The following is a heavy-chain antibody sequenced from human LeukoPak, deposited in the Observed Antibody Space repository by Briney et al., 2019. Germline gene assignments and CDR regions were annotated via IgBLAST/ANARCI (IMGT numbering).Heavy chain of an antibody. CDR2: IYYDGSNK. D-gene: IGHD5-24*01. J-gene: IGHJ4*02. V-gene: IGHV3-33*08. CDR1: GFTFSDYY. CDR3: ARGAEMATLPDY. Sequence: GGSLRLSCAASGFTFSDYYMSWIRQAPGKGLEWVAAIYYDGSNKCYADSVKGRFTISRDNSKNTLYLQMNSLRAEDTAVYYCARGAEMATLPDYWGQGTLVTVSS.